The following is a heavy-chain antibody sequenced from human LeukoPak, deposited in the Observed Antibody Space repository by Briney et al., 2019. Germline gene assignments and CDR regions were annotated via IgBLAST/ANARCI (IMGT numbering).Heavy chain of an antibody. V-gene: IGHV3-23*01. J-gene: IGHJ4*02. D-gene: IGHD2-15*01. CDR1: GFTLITYA. CDR2: ISGSGEAT. Sequence: PGGSLRLSCAVSGFTLITYAMSWVRQAPGKGLEWVSAISGSGEATWYADSVKGRFSISRDTSKNTLYLQMNSLRAEDTAVYYCAKYCSGGSCYSEDSWGQGTLVTVSS. CDR3: AKYCSGGSCYSEDS.